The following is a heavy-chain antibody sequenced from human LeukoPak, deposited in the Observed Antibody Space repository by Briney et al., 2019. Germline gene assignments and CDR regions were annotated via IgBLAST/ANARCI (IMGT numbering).Heavy chain of an antibody. CDR2: ISSSSSTI. J-gene: IGHJ4*02. Sequence: PGGSLRLSCAASGFTFSSYGMNWVRQAPGKGLEWVSYISSSSSTIYYADSVKGRFTISRDNAKNSLYLQMNSLRAEDTAVYYCARKGNYYYDSSGLGDFDYWGQGTLVTVSS. CDR3: ARKGNYYYDSSGLGDFDY. D-gene: IGHD3-22*01. V-gene: IGHV3-48*04. CDR1: GFTFSSYG.